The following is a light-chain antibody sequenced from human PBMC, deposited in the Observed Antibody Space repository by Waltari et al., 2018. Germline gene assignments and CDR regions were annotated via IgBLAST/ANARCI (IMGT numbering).Light chain of an antibody. Sequence: EIVLTQSPATLSLSPGGRATLSCRASQSIQRYLGWYQQKPGQAPRLLIYHAYNRATVVPARFSGSGSETDFTLTISSLEPEDSAIYYRQQRADWPLTFGGGTTVEIK. CDR3: QQRADWPLT. CDR1: QSIQRY. CDR2: HAY. V-gene: IGKV3-11*01. J-gene: IGKJ4*01.